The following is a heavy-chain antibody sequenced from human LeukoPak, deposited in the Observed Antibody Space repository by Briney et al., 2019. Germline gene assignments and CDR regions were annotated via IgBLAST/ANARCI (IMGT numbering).Heavy chain of an antibody. CDR2: IKQDGSET. D-gene: IGHD3-3*01. V-gene: IGHV3-7*01. Sequence: QPGGSLRLSCAASGFTFSNYWMSWVRRAPGKGLEWVANIKQDGSETYYVDSVRGRFTISRDNARKSLYLQMNSLRAEDTAVYYCARGFWGAYRVDFFDYWGQGTLVTVSS. CDR1: GFTFSNYW. J-gene: IGHJ4*02. CDR3: ARGFWGAYRVDFFDY.